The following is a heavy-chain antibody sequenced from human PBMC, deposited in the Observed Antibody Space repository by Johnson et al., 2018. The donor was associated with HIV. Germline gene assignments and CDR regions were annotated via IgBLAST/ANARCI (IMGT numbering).Heavy chain of an antibody. J-gene: IGHJ3*02. CDR1: GFTFSSYA. V-gene: IGHV3-30*14. CDR2: ISSDGSNK. D-gene: IGHD2-15*01. Sequence: QVQLVESGGGVVQPGRSLRLSCAASGFTFSSYAMHWVRQAPGKGLEWVAVISSDGSNKYYADSVKGRFTMSRDNSKNTLYLQMNSLRAEDTAVYYCARECSGGSCYPLDHDAFDIWGQGTMVTVSS. CDR3: ARECSGGSCYPLDHDAFDI.